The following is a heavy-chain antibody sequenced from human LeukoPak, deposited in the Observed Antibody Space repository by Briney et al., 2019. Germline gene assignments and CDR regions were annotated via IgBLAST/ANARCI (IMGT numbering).Heavy chain of an antibody. CDR3: ARRDSTTEYFDH. Sequence: GESLKISCKGSGYSFSNYWIAWVRQMPGKGLEWVGIIYPGDSDTRYSPSFQGQVTISADKSINTAYQQWSNLKASNTAMYFCARRDSTTEYFDHWGQGTLVTASS. V-gene: IGHV5-51*01. CDR1: GYSFSNYW. CDR2: IYPGDSDT. D-gene: IGHD1-14*01. J-gene: IGHJ4*02.